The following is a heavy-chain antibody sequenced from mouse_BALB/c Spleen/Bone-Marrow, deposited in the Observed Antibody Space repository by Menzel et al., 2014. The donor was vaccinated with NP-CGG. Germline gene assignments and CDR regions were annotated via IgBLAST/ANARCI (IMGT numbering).Heavy chain of an antibody. J-gene: IGHJ3*01. CDR2: IDPANVNT. CDR1: GSNIKNTY. CDR3: ATYYYGSSLFAY. Sequence: EVKLQESGAELVKPGASVKLSCTASGSNIKNTYIHWVKQRPEQGLEWIGRIDPANVNTKYDPKFQGKATITADTSSNTAYLQLSSLTSEDTAVYYCATYYYGSSLFAYWGQGTLVTVSA. D-gene: IGHD1-1*01. V-gene: IGHV14-3*02.